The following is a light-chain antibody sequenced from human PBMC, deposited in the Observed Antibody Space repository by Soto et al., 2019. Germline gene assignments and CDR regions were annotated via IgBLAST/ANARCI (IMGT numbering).Light chain of an antibody. CDR3: QQYNNYWGT. CDR2: DAS. CDR1: QSISSW. J-gene: IGKJ1*01. V-gene: IGKV1-5*01. Sequence: DIQMTQSPSTLSASVGDRVTITCRASQSISSWLAWYQQKPGKAPKLLIYDASYLESGVPSRFSGSGSGTEFTLTISSLQPDDFAAYYCQQYNNYWGTFGQGTKV.